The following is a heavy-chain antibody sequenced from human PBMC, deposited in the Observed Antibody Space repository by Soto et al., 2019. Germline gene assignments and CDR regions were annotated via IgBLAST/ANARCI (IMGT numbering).Heavy chain of an antibody. CDR2: ISSSGSTI. D-gene: IGHD3-3*01. Sequence: QVPLVESGGGLVKPGGSLRLSCAASGFTFSDYYMSWIRQAPGKGLEWVSYISSSGSTIYYADSVKGRFTISRDNAKNSLYLQMNSLRAEDTAVYYCARGLYDFWSGYYLRGGDYYYYGMDVWGQGTTVTVSS. J-gene: IGHJ6*02. V-gene: IGHV3-11*01. CDR1: GFTFSDYY. CDR3: ARGLYDFWSGYYLRGGDYYYYGMDV.